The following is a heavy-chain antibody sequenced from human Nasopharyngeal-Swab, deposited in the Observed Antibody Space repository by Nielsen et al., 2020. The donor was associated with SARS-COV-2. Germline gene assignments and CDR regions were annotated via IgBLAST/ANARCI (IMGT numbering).Heavy chain of an antibody. CDR2: ISGSGGST. Sequence: GESLKISCAASGFTFSSYAMSWVRQAPGKGLEWVSAISGSGGSTYYADSVKGRFTISRDNSKNTLYLQMNSLRAEDTAVYYCAKDRLGGDSSGYYWGSPLDYWGQGTLVTVSS. D-gene: IGHD3-22*01. J-gene: IGHJ4*02. V-gene: IGHV3-23*01. CDR3: AKDRLGGDSSGYYWGSPLDY. CDR1: GFTFSSYA.